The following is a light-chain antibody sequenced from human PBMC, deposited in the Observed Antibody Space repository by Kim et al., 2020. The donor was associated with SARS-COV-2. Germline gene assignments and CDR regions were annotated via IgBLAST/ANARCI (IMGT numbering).Light chain of an antibody. J-gene: IGLJ3*02. CDR1: RSNIGSNY. CDR3: AAWDDSLSGWV. CDR2: RNN. Sequence: GQRVTLSCSGSRSNIGSNYVYWYQQLPGTAPKLLIYRNNQRPSGVPDRFSGSKSGTSASLAISGLRSEDEADYYCAAWDDSLSGWVFGGGTQLTVL. V-gene: IGLV1-47*01.